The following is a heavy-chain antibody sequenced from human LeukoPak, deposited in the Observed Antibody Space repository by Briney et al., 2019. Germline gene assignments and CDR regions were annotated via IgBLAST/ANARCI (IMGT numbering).Heavy chain of an antibody. Sequence: ASVKVSCKASGFTFTSYDINWVRQAPGQGLEWMGWMNPNSGNTRYAQKVQGRITMTRDTSISTAYMELSSLRSEDTAVYYCAKNYDFLTGYANWGQGTLVTVSS. CDR2: MNPNSGNT. J-gene: IGHJ4*02. CDR3: AKNYDFLTGYAN. CDR1: GFTFTSYD. V-gene: IGHV1-8*01. D-gene: IGHD3-9*01.